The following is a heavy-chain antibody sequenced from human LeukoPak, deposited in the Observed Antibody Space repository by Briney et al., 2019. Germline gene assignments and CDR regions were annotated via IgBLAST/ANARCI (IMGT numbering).Heavy chain of an antibody. V-gene: IGHV3-74*01. Sequence: GRSLRLSCAASGFTFSSYAMHWVRQAPGKGLVWVSRISDGGSTTTYADSVKGRFTISRDNAKNTLYLQMNGLRAEDTAVYYCSRSAYYDGSGNYYDYWGQGTLVTVSS. CDR1: GFTFSSYA. D-gene: IGHD3-22*01. CDR2: ISDGGSTT. J-gene: IGHJ4*02. CDR3: SRSAYYDGSGNYYDY.